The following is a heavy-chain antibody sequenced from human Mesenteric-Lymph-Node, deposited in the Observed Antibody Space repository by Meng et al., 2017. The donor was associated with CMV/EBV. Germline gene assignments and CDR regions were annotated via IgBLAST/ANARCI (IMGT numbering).Heavy chain of an antibody. CDR3: ARERSADYDFWSGYYPHYYYGMDV. J-gene: IGHJ6*02. CDR1: GGSVSRNY. V-gene: IGHV4-59*02. Sequence: SETLSLTCTVSGGSVSRNYWSWIRQPSGKGLEWIGNIYYSGSTNYNPSLKSRVTISVDTSKNQFSLKLSSVTAADTAVYYCARERSADYDFWSGYYPHYYYGMDVWGQGTTVTVSS. D-gene: IGHD3-3*01. CDR2: IYYSGST.